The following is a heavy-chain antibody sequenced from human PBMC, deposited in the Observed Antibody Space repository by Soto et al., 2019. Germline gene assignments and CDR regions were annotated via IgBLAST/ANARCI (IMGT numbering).Heavy chain of an antibody. J-gene: IGHJ2*01. Sequence: QVQLVQSGAEVKKPGSSVKVSCKASGGTFSSYAISWVRQAPGQGLEWMGGIIPIFGTANYAQKFQGRVPITADKSTSTAYMEMSSLRSEDTAVYYCARGDYDSSGYSSIYWDFDLWGRGTLVTVSS. CDR3: ARGDYDSSGYSSIYWDFDL. CDR2: IIPIFGTA. D-gene: IGHD3-22*01. CDR1: GGTFSSYA. V-gene: IGHV1-69*06.